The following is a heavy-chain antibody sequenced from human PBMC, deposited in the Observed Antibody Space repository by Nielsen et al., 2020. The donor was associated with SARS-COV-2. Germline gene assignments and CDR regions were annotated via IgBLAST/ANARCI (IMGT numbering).Heavy chain of an antibody. CDR2: INPTNGST. CDR1: GYIFINNY. D-gene: IGHD3-22*01. CDR3: ARDSSGTYRRVDY. J-gene: IGHJ4*02. Sequence: ASVKVSCKASGYIFINNYMHWVRQAPGQGLEWMGLINPTNGSTTYAQKFQGRVTMTRDTSTSTVYMELSSLRSDDTAVYYCARDSSGTYRRVDYWGQGTLVTVSS. V-gene: IGHV1-46*01.